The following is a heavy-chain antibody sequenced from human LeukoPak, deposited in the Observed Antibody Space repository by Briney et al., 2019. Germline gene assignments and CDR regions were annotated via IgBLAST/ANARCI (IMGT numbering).Heavy chain of an antibody. CDR3: VGATMRY. CDR1: GFTFSNYG. CDR2: ISGSGGST. D-gene: IGHD1-26*01. J-gene: IGHJ4*02. V-gene: IGHV3-23*01. Sequence: GGSLRLSCAASGFTFSNYGIHWVRQAPGKGLEWVSAISGSGGSTYYADSVKGRFTISRDNSKNTLYLQMNSLRAEDTAVYYCVGATMRYWGQGTLVTVSS.